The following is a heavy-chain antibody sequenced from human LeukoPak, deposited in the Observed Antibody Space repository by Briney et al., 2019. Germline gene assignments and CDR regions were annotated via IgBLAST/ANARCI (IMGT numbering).Heavy chain of an antibody. J-gene: IGHJ4*02. CDR2: INTNTGNP. Sequence: GGSLRLSCAASGYTFTSYAMNWVRQAPGQGLEWMGWINTNTGNPTYAQGFTGRFVFSLDTSVSTAYLQISSLKAEDTAVYYCARVDPGQLVLYWGQGTLVTVSS. V-gene: IGHV7-4-1*02. CDR3: ARVDPGQLVLY. CDR1: GYTFTSYA. D-gene: IGHD6-6*01.